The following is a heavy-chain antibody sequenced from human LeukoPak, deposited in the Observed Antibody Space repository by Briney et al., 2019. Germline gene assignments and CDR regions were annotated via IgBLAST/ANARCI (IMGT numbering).Heavy chain of an antibody. Sequence: GGSLRLSCAASGFTFSSYSMKWVRQAPGNGLEWVSYISSSSTIYYADSVKGRFTISRDNAKNSLYLQMNSLRAEDTAVYYCARDVLRSPPPNWFDPWGQGTLVTVSS. CDR1: GFTFSSYS. D-gene: IGHD5/OR15-5a*01. CDR3: ARDVLRSPPPNWFDP. J-gene: IGHJ5*02. CDR2: ISSSSTI. V-gene: IGHV3-48*01.